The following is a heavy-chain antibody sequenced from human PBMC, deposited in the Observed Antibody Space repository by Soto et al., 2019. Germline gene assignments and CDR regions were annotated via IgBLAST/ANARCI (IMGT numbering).Heavy chain of an antibody. Sequence: GRSLRLSCAASGFTFSSYAMSWVRQAPGKGLEWVSAISGSGGSTYYADSVKGRFTISRDNSKNTLYLQMNSLRAEDTAVYYCAKVSDFWSGDRQGENDYWGQGTLVTVSS. CDR3: AKVSDFWSGDRQGENDY. D-gene: IGHD3-3*01. J-gene: IGHJ4*02. CDR1: GFTFSSYA. CDR2: ISGSGGST. V-gene: IGHV3-23*01.